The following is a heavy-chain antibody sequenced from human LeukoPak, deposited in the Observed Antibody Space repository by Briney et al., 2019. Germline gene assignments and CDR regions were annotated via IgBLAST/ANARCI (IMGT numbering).Heavy chain of an antibody. D-gene: IGHD3-16*01. V-gene: IGHV3-30*18. CDR2: FASDGGAK. CDR1: GLTFSSHG. Sequence: PGRSLRLSCEASGLTFSSHGMHWVRQAPGKGLEWVAVFASDGGAKVYADSVRGRFTISRDNSRDTVLLQLNSLRTEDTAVYYCAKEALWGSWYFDYWGRGALVTVSS. J-gene: IGHJ4*02. CDR3: AKEALWGSWYFDY.